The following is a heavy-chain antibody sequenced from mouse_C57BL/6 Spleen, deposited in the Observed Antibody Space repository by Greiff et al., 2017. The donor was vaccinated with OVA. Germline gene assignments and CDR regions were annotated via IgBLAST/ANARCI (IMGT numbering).Heavy chain of an antibody. Sequence: EVQVVESGGGLVKPGGSLKLSCAASGFTFSSYAMSWVRQTPEKRLEWVATISDGGSYTYYPDNVKGRFTISRDNAKNNLYLQMSHLKSEDTAMYYCARDREDSSGYFYAMDYWGQGTSVTVSS. CDR3: ARDREDSSGYFYAMDY. D-gene: IGHD3-2*02. V-gene: IGHV5-4*01. J-gene: IGHJ4*01. CDR2: ISDGGSYT. CDR1: GFTFSSYA.